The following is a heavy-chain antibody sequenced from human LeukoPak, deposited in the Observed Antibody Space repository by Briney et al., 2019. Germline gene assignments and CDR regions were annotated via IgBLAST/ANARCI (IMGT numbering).Heavy chain of an antibody. D-gene: IGHD6-13*01. V-gene: IGHV3-33*01. CDR2: IWYDGSNK. J-gene: IGHJ4*02. CDR1: GFTFSNYG. Sequence: PGRSLRLSCAASGFTFSNYGMHWVSQAPGKGLEWEAVIWYDGSNKYYADSVKGRFTLSRDNSKNTLFLQMNSLRPEDTAVYFCARDLTQLALFDYWGQGTLVTVSS. CDR3: ARDLTQLALFDY.